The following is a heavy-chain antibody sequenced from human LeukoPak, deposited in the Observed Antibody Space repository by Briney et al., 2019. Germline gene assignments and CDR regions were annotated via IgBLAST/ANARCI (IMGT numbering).Heavy chain of an antibody. J-gene: IGHJ5*02. CDR3: ARESYDSGSYYNNWFDP. D-gene: IGHD3-10*01. CDR1: GFTFSSYS. V-gene: IGHV3-21*01. CDR2: ISSSSSYI. Sequence: PGGSLRLSCAASGFTFSSYSMNWVRQAPGKGLEWVSSISSSSSYIYYADSVKGRFTISRDNAKNSLYLQMNSLRAEDTAVYYGARESYDSGSYYNNWFDPWGQGTPVTVSS.